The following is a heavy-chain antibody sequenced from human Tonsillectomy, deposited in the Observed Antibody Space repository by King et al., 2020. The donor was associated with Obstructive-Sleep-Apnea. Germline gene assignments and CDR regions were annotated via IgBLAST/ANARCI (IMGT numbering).Heavy chain of an antibody. CDR3: ARQGEVDTAMVSPIDY. D-gene: IGHD5-18*01. J-gene: IGHJ4*02. CDR2: IYPGDSDT. CDR1: GYSFTSYW. V-gene: IGHV5-51*01. Sequence: VQLVQSGAEVKKPGESLKISCKGSGYSFTSYWIGWVRQLPGKGLEWMGIIYPGDSDTRYSPSFQGQVTISADKSISTAYLQWSSLKASDTAMYYCARQGEVDTAMVSPIDYWGQGTLVTVSS.